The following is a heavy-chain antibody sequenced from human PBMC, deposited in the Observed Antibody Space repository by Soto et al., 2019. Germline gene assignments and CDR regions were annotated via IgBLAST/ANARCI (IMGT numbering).Heavy chain of an antibody. CDR1: GGSSSSYY. V-gene: IGHV4-59*01. J-gene: IGHJ6*02. CDR2: IYYSGST. Sequence: SETLSLTCTCSGGSSSSYYWIWIRQPPGKGLEWIGYIYYSGSTNYNPSLKSRVTISVDTSKNQFSLKLSSVTAADTAVYYCARGRSGYYYYGMDVWGQGNTVTVS. CDR3: ARGRSGYYYYGMDV. D-gene: IGHD3-3*01.